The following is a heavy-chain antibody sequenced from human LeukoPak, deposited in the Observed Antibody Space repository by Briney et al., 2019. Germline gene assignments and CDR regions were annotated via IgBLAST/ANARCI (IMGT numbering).Heavy chain of an antibody. J-gene: IGHJ6*02. V-gene: IGHV4-39*01. D-gene: IGHD2-2*01. CDR2: IYYSGST. Sequence: SETLSLTCTVSGGSLSSSSYYWGWIRQPPGKGLEWIGSIYYSGSTYYNPSLKSRVTISVDTSKNQFSLKLSSVTAADTAVYYCARGGQEGDIVVVPAAHYYYYYGMDVWGQGTTVTVSS. CDR1: GGSLSSSSYY. CDR3: ARGGQEGDIVVVPAAHYYYYYGMDV.